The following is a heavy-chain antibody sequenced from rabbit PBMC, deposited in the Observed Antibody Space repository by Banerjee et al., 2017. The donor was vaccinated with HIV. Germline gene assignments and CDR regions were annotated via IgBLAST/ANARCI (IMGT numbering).Heavy chain of an antibody. D-gene: IGHD2-1*01. CDR2: INTSTGNT. CDR1: GFSFSNKCV. V-gene: IGHV1S43*01. Sequence: GLVKPEGSLTLTCKASGFSFSNKCVMCWVRQAPGKGLEWIACINTSTGNTVYASWAKGRFTLSRSTSLNTVDLKMTSLTAADTATYFCARYGCDGCDDYGCFNLWGQAPSSPS. CDR3: ARYGCDGCDDYGCFNL. J-gene: IGHJ4*01.